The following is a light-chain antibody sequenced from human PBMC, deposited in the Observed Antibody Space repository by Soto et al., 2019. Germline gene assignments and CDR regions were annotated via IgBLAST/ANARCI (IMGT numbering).Light chain of an antibody. CDR1: QSVSNN. V-gene: IGKV3-15*01. J-gene: IGKJ1*01. CDR2: DAS. Sequence: EIVMTQSPATLSVSPGERATLSCRASQSVSNNLAWYQQRPGQAPRLLIYDASTRATSIPARVSGSGSGTEFTLTISSLQSEDFAVYYCQQYNSWPRTFGQGTKVEVK. CDR3: QQYNSWPRT.